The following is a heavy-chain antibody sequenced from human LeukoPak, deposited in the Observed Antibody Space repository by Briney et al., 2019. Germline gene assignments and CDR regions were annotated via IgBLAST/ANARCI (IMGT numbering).Heavy chain of an antibody. V-gene: IGHV3-11*01. CDR2: ISSSGSTI. Sequence: GGSLRLSCAASGFTFSDYYMSWIRQAPGKGLEWVSYISSSGSTIYYADSVKGRFTISRDNAKNSLYLQMNSLRAEDTAVYYCASPSVDYGDPFDYWGQGTLVTVSS. J-gene: IGHJ4*02. D-gene: IGHD4-17*01. CDR1: GFTFSDYY. CDR3: ASPSVDYGDPFDY.